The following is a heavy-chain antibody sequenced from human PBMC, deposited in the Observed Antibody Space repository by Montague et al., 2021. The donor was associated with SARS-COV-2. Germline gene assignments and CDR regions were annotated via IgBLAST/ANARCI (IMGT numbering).Heavy chain of an antibody. J-gene: IGHJ4*02. CDR1: GFSLSTGGVG. CDR3: AHQYYDYVWGSYRPDYFDY. CDR2: IFLDDEK. D-gene: IGHD3-16*02. V-gene: IGHV2-5*02. Sequence: PALVKPTQTLTLTCSFSGFSLSTGGVGVDWIRQSPGKGLEWLGVIFLDDEKRYNPTLKTRLTISKGTSQNQVVITLTDMGPADTATYFCAHQYYDYVWGSYRPDYFDYWGQGTLVTVSS.